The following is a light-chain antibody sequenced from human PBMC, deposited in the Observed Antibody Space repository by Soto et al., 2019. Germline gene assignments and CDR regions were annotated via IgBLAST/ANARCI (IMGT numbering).Light chain of an antibody. Sequence: EIVLTQSPATLSLSPGERATLSCRASQSVSSYLAWYQQKPGQAPRLLIYDASNRATGIPARFSGSGSGTEFTLTISSLQSEDFALYYCQQYNNWPGWTFGQGTRLEN. CDR2: DAS. CDR1: QSVSSY. CDR3: QQYNNWPGWT. J-gene: IGKJ5*01. V-gene: IGKV3-11*01.